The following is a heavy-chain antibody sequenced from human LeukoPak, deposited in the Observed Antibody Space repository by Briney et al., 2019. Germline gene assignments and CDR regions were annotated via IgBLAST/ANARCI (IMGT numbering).Heavy chain of an antibody. V-gene: IGHV4-34*01. Sequence: SETLSLTCAVYGGSFSGYYWSWIRQPPGKGLEWIGEINHSGSTNYNPSLKSRVTISVDTSKNQFSLKLSSVTAADTAVYYCARTLSSWGPAFDYWGQGTLVTVSS. J-gene: IGHJ4*02. CDR2: INHSGST. CDR1: GGSFSGYY. D-gene: IGHD6-13*01. CDR3: ARTLSSWGPAFDY.